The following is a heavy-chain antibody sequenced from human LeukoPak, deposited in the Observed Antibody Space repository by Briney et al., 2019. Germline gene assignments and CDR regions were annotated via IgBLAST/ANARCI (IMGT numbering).Heavy chain of an antibody. CDR1: GGSFSGYY. Sequence: SETLSLTCAVYGGSFSGYYWSWIRQPPGKGLEWIGEINHSGSTNYNPSLKSRVTISVDTSKNQFSLKLSSVTAADTAVYYCARGKEAIFGVVINPFDIWGQGTMVTVSS. CDR2: INHSGST. CDR3: ARGKEAIFGVVINPFDI. V-gene: IGHV4-34*01. J-gene: IGHJ3*02. D-gene: IGHD3-3*01.